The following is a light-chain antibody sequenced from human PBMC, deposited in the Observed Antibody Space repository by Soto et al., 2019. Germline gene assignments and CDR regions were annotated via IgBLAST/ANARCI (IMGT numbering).Light chain of an antibody. CDR2: GTS. V-gene: IGKV3-20*01. J-gene: IGKJ1*01. Sequence: EIVLTQSPGTLSVSPGERATLSCRASQTISSNYLAWYQQKPGQAPSLLIYGTSSMATSIPDRFSGSGSGTDFTLTISRLEPEDSAIYYCQQYVSWTFGQGTKVEIK. CDR1: QTISSNY. CDR3: QQYVSWT.